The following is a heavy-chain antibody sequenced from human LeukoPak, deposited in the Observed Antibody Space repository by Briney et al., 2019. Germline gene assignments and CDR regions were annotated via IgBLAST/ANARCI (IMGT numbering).Heavy chain of an antibody. J-gene: IGHJ4*02. CDR1: GFTFSSYA. CDR3: ARDSTWMRGYPIIDY. CDR2: ISYDGSNK. Sequence: GGSLRLSCAASGFTFSSYAMHWVRQAPGKGLEWVAVISYDGSNKYYADSVKGRFTISRDNSKNTLYLQMNSLRAEDTAVYYCARDSTWMRGYPIIDYWGQGTLVTVSS. V-gene: IGHV3-30*04. D-gene: IGHD3-16*02.